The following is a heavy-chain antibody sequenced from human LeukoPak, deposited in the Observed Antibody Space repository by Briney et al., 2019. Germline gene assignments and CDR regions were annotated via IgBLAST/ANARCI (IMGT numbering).Heavy chain of an antibody. CDR1: GFTFDDYA. CDR2: ISWNSGSI. D-gene: IGHD2-2*01. CDR3: ARWAAERYCSSASCPYYYYYGMDV. J-gene: IGHJ6*02. Sequence: PGRSLRLSCAASGFTFDDYAMHWVRQAPGKGLEWVSGISWNSGSIGYADSVKGRFTISRDNAKNSLYLQMNSLRAEDTAVYYCARWAAERYCSSASCPYYYYYGMDVWGQGTTVTVSS. V-gene: IGHV3-9*01.